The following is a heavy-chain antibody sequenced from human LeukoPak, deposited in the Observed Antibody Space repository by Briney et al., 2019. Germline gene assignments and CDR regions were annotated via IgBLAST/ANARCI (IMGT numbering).Heavy chain of an antibody. D-gene: IGHD4-17*01. Sequence: GASVKVSCKASGGTFSSYAISWVRQAPGQGLEWMGRIIPILGIANYAQKFQGRVTITADKSTSTAYMELSSLRSEDTAVYYCARGRDYGDNPYYYYGMDVRGQGTTVTVSS. CDR1: GGTFSSYA. V-gene: IGHV1-69*04. J-gene: IGHJ6*02. CDR3: ARGRDYGDNPYYYYGMDV. CDR2: IIPILGIA.